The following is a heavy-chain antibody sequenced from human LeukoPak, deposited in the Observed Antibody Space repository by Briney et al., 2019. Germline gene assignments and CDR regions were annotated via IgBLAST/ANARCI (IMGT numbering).Heavy chain of an antibody. J-gene: IGHJ4*02. Sequence: PGGSLRLSCAASGFTFSSYGMHWVRQAPGKGLEWVAFIRYDGSNKYYADSVKGRFTISRDNSKNTLYLQMNSLRAEDTAVYYCAKTYSSSRVGYFDYWGQGTLVTASS. D-gene: IGHD6-6*01. CDR2: IRYDGSNK. CDR1: GFTFSSYG. V-gene: IGHV3-30*02. CDR3: AKTYSSSRVGYFDY.